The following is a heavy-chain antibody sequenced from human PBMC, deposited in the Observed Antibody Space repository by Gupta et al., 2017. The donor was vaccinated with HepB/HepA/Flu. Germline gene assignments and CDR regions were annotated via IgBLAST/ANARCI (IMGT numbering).Heavy chain of an antibody. Sequence: EVQLVESGGGLVQPGGSLRLSCVASGFTFGNYWMTWVRQTPGKGLEWVANIKQDGSEKDYVDSVKGRFTISRDNAENSLFLQMNSLRAEDTAVYYCARLYNNDWHLDYWGQGTLVTVSS. V-gene: IGHV3-7*01. D-gene: IGHD6-19*01. CDR1: GFTFGNYW. CDR2: IKQDGSEK. J-gene: IGHJ4*02. CDR3: ARLYNNDWHLDY.